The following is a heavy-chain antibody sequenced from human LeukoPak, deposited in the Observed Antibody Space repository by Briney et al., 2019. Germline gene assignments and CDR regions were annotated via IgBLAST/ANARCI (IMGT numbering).Heavy chain of an antibody. CDR3: ATSRLDYDSSDYRTTFDY. D-gene: IGHD3-22*01. CDR2: FDPEDGET. Sequence: ASVNVSCTVSGYTLTELSMHWVRQAPGKGLEWMGGFDPEDGETIYAQKFQGRVTMTEDTSTDTAYMELSSLRSEDTAVYYCATSRLDYDSSDYRTTFDYWGQGTLVTVSS. J-gene: IGHJ4*02. V-gene: IGHV1-24*01. CDR1: GYTLTELS.